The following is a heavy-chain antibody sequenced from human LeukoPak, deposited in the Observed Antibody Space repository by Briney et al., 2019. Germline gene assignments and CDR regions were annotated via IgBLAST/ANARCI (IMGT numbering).Heavy chain of an antibody. V-gene: IGHV3-30*18. J-gene: IGHJ4*02. D-gene: IGHD6-13*01. CDR3: AKGEPNILAAASGSEFDY. Sequence: GGSLRLSCAASGFTFSSYGMHWVRQAPGKGLEWVAVISYDGSNKYYADSVKGQFTISRDNSKNTLYLQMNSLRAEDTAVYYCAKGEPNILAAASGSEFDYWGQGTLVTVSS. CDR2: ISYDGSNK. CDR1: GFTFSSYG.